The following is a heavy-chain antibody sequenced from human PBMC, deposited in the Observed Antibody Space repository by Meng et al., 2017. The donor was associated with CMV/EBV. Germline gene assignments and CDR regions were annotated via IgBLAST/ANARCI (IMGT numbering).Heavy chain of an antibody. CDR3: ARYYYGSGSYSGAFDI. CDR2: ISSCSSYI. CDR1: GFTFSSYS. D-gene: IGHD3-10*01. Sequence: GESLKISCAASGFTFSSYSMNWVRQAPGKGLEWVSSISSCSSYIYYADSVKGRFTISRDNAKNSLYLQMNSLGAEATAVYYCARYYYGSGSYSGAFDIWGQGTMVTVSS. J-gene: IGHJ3*02. V-gene: IGHV3-21*01.